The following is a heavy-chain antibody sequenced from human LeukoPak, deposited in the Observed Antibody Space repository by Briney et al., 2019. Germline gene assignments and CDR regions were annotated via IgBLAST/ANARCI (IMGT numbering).Heavy chain of an antibody. CDR1: GFTFNDYW. D-gene: IGHD2-2*01. J-gene: IGHJ6*04. CDR3: VRDCSSASLSSGCYYAMDV. V-gene: IGHV3-7*03. Sequence: GGSLRLSCAASGFTFNDYWMTWVRQAPGKGLEWVAHIKQDGSEKYYVDSLEGRFTISRDNAKNSLFLQINSLRAEDTAVYYCVRDCSSASLSSGCYYAMDVWGKGTTVTVSS. CDR2: IKQDGSEK.